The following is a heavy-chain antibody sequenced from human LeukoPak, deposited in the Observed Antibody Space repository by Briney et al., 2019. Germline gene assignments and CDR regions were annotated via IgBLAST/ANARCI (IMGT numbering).Heavy chain of an antibody. CDR3: ARDRMGAGDYVPYYYYGMDV. D-gene: IGHD4-17*01. Sequence: GGSLRLSCAASGFTFSSYAMHWVRQAPGKGLEWVAVISYDGSNKYYADSVKGRFTISRDNSKNTLYLQMNSLRAEDTAVYYCARDRMGAGDYVPYYYYGMDVWGQGTMVTVSS. J-gene: IGHJ6*02. V-gene: IGHV3-30-3*01. CDR1: GFTFSSYA. CDR2: ISYDGSNK.